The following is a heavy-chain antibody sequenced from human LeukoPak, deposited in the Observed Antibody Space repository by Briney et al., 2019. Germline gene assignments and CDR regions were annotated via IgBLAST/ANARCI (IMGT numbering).Heavy chain of an antibody. CDR1: GFTFSSYS. D-gene: IGHD3-22*01. CDR3: ARDQKGYYDSSGYSPSHYGMDV. V-gene: IGHV3-21*01. CDR2: ISSSSSYI. J-gene: IGHJ6*02. Sequence: GGSLRLSCAASGFTFSSYSMNWVRQAPGKGLEWVSSISSSSSYIYYADSVKGRFTISRDNAKNSLYLQMSSLRAEDTAVYYCARDQKGYYDSSGYSPSHYGMDVWGQGTTVTVSS.